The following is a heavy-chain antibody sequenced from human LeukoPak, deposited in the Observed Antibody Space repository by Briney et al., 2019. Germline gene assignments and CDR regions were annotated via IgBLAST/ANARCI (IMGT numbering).Heavy chain of an antibody. CDR3: ARALREMIVVVITPYYYYYMDV. Sequence: SETLSLTCTVSGGSISSGSYYWSWIRQPAGKGLEWIGRIYTSGSTNYNPSLKSRVTISVDTSKNQFSLKLSSVTAADTAVYYCARALREMIVVVITPYYYYYMDVWGKGTTVTISS. J-gene: IGHJ6*03. CDR1: GGSISSGSYY. V-gene: IGHV4-61*02. D-gene: IGHD3-22*01. CDR2: IYTSGST.